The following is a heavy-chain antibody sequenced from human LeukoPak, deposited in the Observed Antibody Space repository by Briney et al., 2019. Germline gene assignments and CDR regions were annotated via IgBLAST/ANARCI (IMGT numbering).Heavy chain of an antibody. V-gene: IGHV4-39*01. CDR1: GGSISSSSYY. D-gene: IGHD4-17*01. CDR3: ARHWALYGDYGGRIDY. Sequence: SETLSLTCTVSGGSISSSSYYWGWIRQPPGKGLEWIGSIYYSGSTYYNPSLKSRVTISVDTSKNQFSLKLSSVTAADTAVYYCARHWALYGDYGGRIDYWGQGTLVTVSS. CDR2: IYYSGST. J-gene: IGHJ4*02.